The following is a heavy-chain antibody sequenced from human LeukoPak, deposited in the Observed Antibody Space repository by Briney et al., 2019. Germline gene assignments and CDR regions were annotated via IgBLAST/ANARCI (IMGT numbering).Heavy chain of an antibody. CDR3: ARGASVTTSRSYWYFDL. CDR2: INHSGST. Sequence: SETLSLTCAVYGGSFSGYYWSWIRQPPGKGLEWIGEINHSGSTNYNPSLKSRVTISVDTSKNQFSLKLSSVTAAHTAVYYCARGASVTTSRSYWYFDLWGRGTLVTVSS. J-gene: IGHJ2*01. D-gene: IGHD4-17*01. CDR1: GGSFSGYY. V-gene: IGHV4-34*01.